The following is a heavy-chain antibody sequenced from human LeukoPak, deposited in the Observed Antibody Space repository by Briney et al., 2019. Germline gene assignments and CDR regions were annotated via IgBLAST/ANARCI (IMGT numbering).Heavy chain of an antibody. CDR3: ARDPYSGSYGNYYYYFMDV. V-gene: IGHV3-48*03. Sequence: GGSLRLSCAASGFTFSSYEMNWVLQAPGKGLDWVSYISSSRSTIYYADSVKGRFTISRENAKNSLYLQMNSLRAEDTAVYYCARDPYSGSYGNYYYYFMDVWGKGTTVTISS. CDR1: GFTFSSYE. CDR2: ISSSRSTI. J-gene: IGHJ6*03. D-gene: IGHD1-26*01.